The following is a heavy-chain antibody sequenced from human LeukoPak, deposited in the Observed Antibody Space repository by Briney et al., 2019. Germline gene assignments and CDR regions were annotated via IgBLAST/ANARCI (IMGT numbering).Heavy chain of an antibody. D-gene: IGHD1-20*01. J-gene: IGHJ4*02. CDR1: RYTFTSYD. Sequence: ASVKVSCKASRYTFTSYDINWVRQATGQGLEWMGWMSPNSGNTGYAQKFQGRVTMTRNTSISTAYMELSSLRSEDTAVYYCARGLMRAYNWNYLGQGTLVTVS. V-gene: IGHV1-8*01. CDR2: MSPNSGNT. CDR3: ARGLMRAYNWNY.